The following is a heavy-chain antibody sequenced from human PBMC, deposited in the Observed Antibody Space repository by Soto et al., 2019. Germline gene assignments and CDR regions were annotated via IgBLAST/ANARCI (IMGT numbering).Heavy chain of an antibody. CDR3: ARQDKRWLQLGYFDY. CDR1: GGSVSSGSYY. J-gene: IGHJ4*02. Sequence: QVQLQESGPGLVKPSETLSLTCTVSGGSVSSGSYYWSWSRQPPGKGLEWIGYIYYSGSTNYNPSLKSRVTISVDTSKNQFSLKLSSVTAADTAVYYCARQDKRWLQLGYFDYWGQGTLVTVSS. CDR2: IYYSGST. D-gene: IGHD5-12*01. V-gene: IGHV4-61*01.